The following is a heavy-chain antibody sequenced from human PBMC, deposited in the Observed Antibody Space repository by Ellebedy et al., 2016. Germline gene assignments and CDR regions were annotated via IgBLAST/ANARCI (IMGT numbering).Heavy chain of an antibody. CDR1: GGTFSSYA. D-gene: IGHD6-19*01. V-gene: IGHV1-69*13. Sequence: ASVKVSCKASGGTFSSYAISWVRQAPGQGLEWMGGIIPIFGTANYAQKFQGRVTITADESTSTAYMELSSLRSEDTAVYYCARNSGGWSRMVYGMDVWGQGTTVTVSS. CDR3: ARNSGGWSRMVYGMDV. J-gene: IGHJ6*02. CDR2: IIPIFGTA.